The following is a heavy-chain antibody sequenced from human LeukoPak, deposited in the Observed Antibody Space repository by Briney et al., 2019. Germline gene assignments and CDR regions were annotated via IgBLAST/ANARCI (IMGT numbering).Heavy chain of an antibody. Sequence: ASVKVSCKASGYTFTNYYIHWVRQAPGQGLEWMGIINPSDGSTSYAQKFQGRVTVTRDTSTSTVYMELSSLRAEDTAVYYCARAGYSGSSITLGCWGQGTLVTVSS. CDR3: ARAGYSGSSITLGC. V-gene: IGHV1-46*01. CDR2: INPSDGST. J-gene: IGHJ4*02. D-gene: IGHD6-6*01. CDR1: GYTFTNYY.